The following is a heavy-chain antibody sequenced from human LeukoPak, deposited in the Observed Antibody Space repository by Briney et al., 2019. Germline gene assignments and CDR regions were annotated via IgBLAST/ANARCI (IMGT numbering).Heavy chain of an antibody. V-gene: IGHV3-23*01. Sequence: GGSLRLSCVASGFTFSSYAMSWVRQAPGKGLEWVSSLRGNGGSTEYVDSVRGRFVISRDNSRNTLYLQMNSLRAEDTAVYYCAKSVTAAGTYAFDIWGQGTVVTVSS. CDR3: AKSVTAAGTYAFDI. CDR1: GFTFSSYA. D-gene: IGHD6-13*01. CDR2: LRGNGGST. J-gene: IGHJ3*02.